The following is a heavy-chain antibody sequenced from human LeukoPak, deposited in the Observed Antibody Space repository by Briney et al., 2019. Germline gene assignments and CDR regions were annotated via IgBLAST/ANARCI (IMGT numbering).Heavy chain of an antibody. CDR1: GYTFTSYG. D-gene: IGHD3-22*01. CDR2: ISAYNGNT. Sequence: ASVKVSCKASGYTFTSYGISWVRQAPGQGLEWMGWISAYNGNTNYAQKLQGRVTMTRDMSTSTVYMELSSLRSEDTAVYYCARGYYYDSSGQRWDAFDIWGQGTMVTVSS. V-gene: IGHV1-18*01. CDR3: ARGYYYDSSGQRWDAFDI. J-gene: IGHJ3*02.